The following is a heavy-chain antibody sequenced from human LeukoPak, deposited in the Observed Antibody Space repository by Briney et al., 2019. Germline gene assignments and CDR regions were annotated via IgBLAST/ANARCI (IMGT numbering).Heavy chain of an antibody. CDR2: ISAYNGNT. V-gene: IGHV1-18*04. CDR3: ATIAVAGRQDDFDI. J-gene: IGHJ3*02. Sequence: ASVKVSCKASGYTFTGYYMHWVRQAPGQGLEWMGWISAYNGNTNYAQKLQGRITMTTDTSTSTTYMELRSLRSDDTAVYYCATIAVAGRQDDFDIWGQGTMVTVSS. D-gene: IGHD6-19*01. CDR1: GYTFTGYY.